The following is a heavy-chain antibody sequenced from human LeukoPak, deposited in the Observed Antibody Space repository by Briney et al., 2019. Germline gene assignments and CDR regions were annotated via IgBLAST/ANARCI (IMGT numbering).Heavy chain of an antibody. CDR1: GGSFSGYY. CDR3: ARARIAARPEGFDY. V-gene: IGHV4-34*01. CDR2: INHNGST. J-gene: IGHJ4*02. Sequence: PSETLSLTCAVYGGSFSGYYWSWIRQPPGKGLEWIGEINHNGSTNYNPSLKSRVTISVDTSKNQFSLKLISVTAADTALHYCARARIAARPEGFDYWGQGTLVTVSS. D-gene: IGHD6-6*01.